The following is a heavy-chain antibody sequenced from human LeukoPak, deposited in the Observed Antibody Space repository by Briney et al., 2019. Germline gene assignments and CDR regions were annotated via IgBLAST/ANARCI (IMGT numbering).Heavy chain of an antibody. CDR3: ARTPPYCTSTSCYNDY. J-gene: IGHJ4*02. Sequence: ASVKLSCKASGYTFTIYYMHWVRQAPRQGLEWMGWINPNSGATSYAQRFQGRVTMTRDTSISTAYMELSGLTSDDTAVYYCARTPPYCTSTSCYNDYWGQGTLVTVSS. V-gene: IGHV1-2*02. D-gene: IGHD2-2*02. CDR1: GYTFTIYY. CDR2: INPNSGAT.